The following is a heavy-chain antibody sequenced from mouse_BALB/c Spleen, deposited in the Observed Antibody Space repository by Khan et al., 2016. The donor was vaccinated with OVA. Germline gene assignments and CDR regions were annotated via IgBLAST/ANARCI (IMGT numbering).Heavy chain of an antibody. CDR2: IDPFSGAT. CDR1: GYSFTTYY. J-gene: IGHJ3*01. V-gene: IGHV1S135*01. D-gene: IGHD2-2*01. Sequence: VQLKQSGPELMKPGASVKISCKASGYSFTTYYIHWVMQSHGTSLEWIGYIDPFSGATTYNQKFRGKATLTVDKSSSTAYIHLSNLISEDSACYYCSRHGYVAWFTYWGQGTLVTVSA. CDR3: SRHGYVAWFTY.